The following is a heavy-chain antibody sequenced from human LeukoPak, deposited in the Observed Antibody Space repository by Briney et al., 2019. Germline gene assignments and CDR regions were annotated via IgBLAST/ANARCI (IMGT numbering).Heavy chain of an antibody. CDR1: GFSLSTRGVG. CDR2: IYWNDDK. V-gene: IGHV2-5*01. D-gene: IGHD1-26*01. Sequence: GPTLVNPTQTLTRTCTFSGFSLSTRGVGLGWIRQPPGNALEGLALIYWNDDKRYSPYLKSRLTITKDTSKNQVVLTMPNLDPVDTATYSCAHSIVGATRGIYFQHWGQGTLVTVSS. CDR3: AHSIVGATRGIYFQH. J-gene: IGHJ1*01.